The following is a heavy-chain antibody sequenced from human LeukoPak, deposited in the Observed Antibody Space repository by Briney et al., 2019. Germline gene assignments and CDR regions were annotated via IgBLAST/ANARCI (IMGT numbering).Heavy chain of an antibody. CDR1: GYTFTGYY. D-gene: IGHD6-13*01. V-gene: IGHV1-2*02. CDR3: ARTIWYSSSWYGY. CDR2: INPNSGGT. J-gene: IGHJ4*02. Sequence: ASVKVSCKASGYTFTGYYMHWVRQAPGQGLEWMGWINPNSGGTNYAQKFQGRVTMTRDTSISTAYMELSRLRSDDTAVYYCARTIWYSSSWYGYWGQGTLVTVSS.